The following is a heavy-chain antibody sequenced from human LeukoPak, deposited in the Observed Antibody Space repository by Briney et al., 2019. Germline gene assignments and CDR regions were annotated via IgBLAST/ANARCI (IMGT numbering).Heavy chain of an antibody. D-gene: IGHD6-13*01. J-gene: IGHJ6*02. CDR1: GYTFTGYY. Sequence: ASVKVSCKASGYTFTGYYMHWVRQAPGQGLEWMGWMNPNSGNTGYAQKFQGRVTMTRNTSISAAYMELSSLRSEDTAVYYCARDYSSSWYRDYGMDVWGQGTTVTVSS. V-gene: IGHV1-8*02. CDR2: MNPNSGNT. CDR3: ARDYSSSWYRDYGMDV.